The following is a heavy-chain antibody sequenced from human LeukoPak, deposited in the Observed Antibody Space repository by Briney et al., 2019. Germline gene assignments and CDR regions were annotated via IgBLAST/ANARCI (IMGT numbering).Heavy chain of an antibody. CDR2: ISGSGGST. V-gene: IGHV3-23*01. CDR1: GFTFSSYA. CDR3: AKRGITGTTVYYYYMDV. D-gene: IGHD1-7*01. J-gene: IGHJ6*03. Sequence: GGSLRLSCAASGFTFSSYAMSWVRQAPGKGLEWVSAISGSGGSTYYADSVKGRFTISRDNSKNTLYLQMNSLRAEDTAVYYCAKRGITGTTVYYYYMDVWGKGTTVTVSS.